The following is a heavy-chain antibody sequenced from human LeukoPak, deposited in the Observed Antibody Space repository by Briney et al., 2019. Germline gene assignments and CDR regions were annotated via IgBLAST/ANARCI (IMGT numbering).Heavy chain of an antibody. CDR1: GFTFRNYA. CDR2: ILGSGCST. J-gene: IGHJ4*02. D-gene: IGHD3-9*01. Sequence: GWSLRLSCAASGFTFRNYAMSWVRPAPGKGREWVSAILGSGCSTYYADSVKGRFTVSRDNSKSTLYLQMNSLRAEDTALYYCAKWGDYDVLTGYYVPDYWGQGTLVTVSS. CDR3: AKWGDYDVLTGYYVPDY. V-gene: IGHV3-23*01.